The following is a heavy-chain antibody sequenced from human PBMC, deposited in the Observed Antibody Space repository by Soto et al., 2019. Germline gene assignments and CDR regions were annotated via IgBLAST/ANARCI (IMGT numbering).Heavy chain of an antibody. CDR3: ARLGSLGVTTNNWFDP. CDR1: GYTFTNYY. CDR2: IYPPDSDT. D-gene: IGHD4-17*01. J-gene: IGHJ5*02. Sequence: RGESLKISCRASGYTFTNYYIAWVRQMPGKGLEWIGIIYPPDSDTRYSPSFQGQVTMLVDKSINTAYLQWSSLKASDTAMYYCARLGSLGVTTNNWFDPWGQGTQVTVSS. V-gene: IGHV5-51*01.